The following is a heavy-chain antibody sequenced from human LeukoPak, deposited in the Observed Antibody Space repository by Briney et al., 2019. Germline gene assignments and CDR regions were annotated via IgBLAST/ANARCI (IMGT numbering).Heavy chain of an antibody. D-gene: IGHD1/OR15-1a*01. J-gene: IGHJ6*03. CDR3: AKETTYGGANYYYYMDV. V-gene: IGHV3-23*01. Sequence: QLGGSLRLSCAASGFTFSSYAMSWVRQAPGKGLDWVSAISGSGADTYFADSVKGRFTISRDNSKNTLYLQMNSLRAEDTAVYFCAKETTYGGANYYYYMDVWGKGTTVTVSS. CDR1: GFTFSSYA. CDR2: ISGSGADT.